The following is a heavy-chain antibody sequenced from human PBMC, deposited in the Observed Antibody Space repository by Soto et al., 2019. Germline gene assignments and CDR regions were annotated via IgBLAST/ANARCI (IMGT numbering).Heavy chain of an antibody. Sequence: LRLSCAASGFTFSTYSMNWVRQAPGKGLECISYIDSSSSTIYYADSVKGRFTISRDNAKNLLYLQMNSLRDEDTAVYYCARETNWFDPWGQGTLVTVSS. CDR2: IDSSSSTI. V-gene: IGHV3-48*02. J-gene: IGHJ5*02. CDR3: ARETNWFDP. CDR1: GFTFSTYS.